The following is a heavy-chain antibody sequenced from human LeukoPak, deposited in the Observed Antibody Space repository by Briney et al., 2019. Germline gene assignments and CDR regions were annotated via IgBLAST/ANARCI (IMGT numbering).Heavy chain of an antibody. D-gene: IGHD6-19*01. CDR1: GFTFSSYR. V-gene: IGHV3-48*01. J-gene: IGHJ5*02. Sequence: PGGSLRLSCAASGFTFSSYRMNWVRQAPGKGLEWVSYISSSTRTIYYADSVKGRFTISRDNAKNSLYLQMNSLRAEDTAVYYCARDPSSGWYLKGWFDPWGQGTLVTISS. CDR2: ISSSTRTI. CDR3: ARDPSSGWYLKGWFDP.